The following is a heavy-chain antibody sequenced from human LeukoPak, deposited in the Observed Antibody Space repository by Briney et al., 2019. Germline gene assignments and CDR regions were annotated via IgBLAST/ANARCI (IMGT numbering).Heavy chain of an antibody. Sequence: ASVKVSCKASGYTFTSYGISWVRQAPGQGLEWMGWISAYNGNTNYAQKLQDRVTMTTDTSTSTAYMELRSLRSDDTAVYYCARDLYDFWSGYYSTNNWFDPWGQGTLVTVSS. J-gene: IGHJ5*02. CDR3: ARDLYDFWSGYYSTNNWFDP. V-gene: IGHV1-18*01. CDR1: GYTFTSYG. D-gene: IGHD3-3*01. CDR2: ISAYNGNT.